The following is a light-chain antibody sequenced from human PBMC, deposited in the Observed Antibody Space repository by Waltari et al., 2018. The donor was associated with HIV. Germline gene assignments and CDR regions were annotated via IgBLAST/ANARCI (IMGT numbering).Light chain of an antibody. Sequence: QSALTQPRPVSGSPGQTVTISCTGTTSDVGGYDYVTWFQQHPDKAPKLIIYDVGQRPSGVPARFSGSKSGNTAFLTISGLQAEDEADYYCCSYAGTYTYVFGSGTEVTAL. V-gene: IGLV2-11*01. CDR1: TSDVGGYDY. CDR2: DVG. CDR3: CSYAGTYTYV. J-gene: IGLJ1*01.